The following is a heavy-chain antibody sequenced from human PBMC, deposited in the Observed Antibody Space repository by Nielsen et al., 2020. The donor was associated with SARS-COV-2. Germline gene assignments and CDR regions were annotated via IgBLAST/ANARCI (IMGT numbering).Heavy chain of an antibody. CDR2: IYPGDSDT. D-gene: IGHD2-15*01. J-gene: IGHJ3*02. Sequence: GESLKISCKGSGYSFTSYWIGWVRQMPGKGLEWMGIIYPGDSDTRYSPSFQGQVTISVDKSISTAYLQWSSLKASDTAMYYCARPDCSGGSCYLFLAFDIWGQGTMVTVSS. V-gene: IGHV5-51*01. CDR1: GYSFTSYW. CDR3: ARPDCSGGSCYLFLAFDI.